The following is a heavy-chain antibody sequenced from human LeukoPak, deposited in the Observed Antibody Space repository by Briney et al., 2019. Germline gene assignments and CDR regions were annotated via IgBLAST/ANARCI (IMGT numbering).Heavy chain of an antibody. CDR1: GYTFTSYD. CDR2: MNPNSGNT. V-gene: IGHV1-8*01. J-gene: IGHJ4*02. Sequence: ASVKASCKASGYTFTSYDINWVRQATGQGLEWVGWMNPNSGNTGYAQKFQGRVTMTRNTSISTAYMELSSLRSEDTAVYYCARASARTRIAAAGTIGYWGQGSLVTVSS. D-gene: IGHD6-13*01. CDR3: ARASARTRIAAAGTIGY.